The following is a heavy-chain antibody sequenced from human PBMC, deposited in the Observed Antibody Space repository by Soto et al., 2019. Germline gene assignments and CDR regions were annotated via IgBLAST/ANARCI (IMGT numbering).Heavy chain of an antibody. CDR2: IYYSGST. J-gene: IGHJ5*02. Sequence: PSETLSLTCTVSGGSISSYYWSWIRQPPGKGLEWIGYIYYSGSTNYNPSLKSRVTISVDTSKNQFSLKLTSVTAADTAVYYCARGSYTSTWSWGQGTLVTVSS. CDR3: ARGSYTSTWS. D-gene: IGHD6-13*01. CDR1: GGSISSYY. V-gene: IGHV4-59*12.